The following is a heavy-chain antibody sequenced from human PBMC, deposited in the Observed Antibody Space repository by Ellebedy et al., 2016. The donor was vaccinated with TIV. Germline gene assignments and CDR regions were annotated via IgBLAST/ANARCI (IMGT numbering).Heavy chain of an antibody. CDR2: IKDKADGGTT. CDR3: AAAPAY. Sequence: GESLTISXAASGFTFNNAWMTWVRQAPGKGLEWVGRIKDKADGGTTDYAAAVKDRFTISRDDSKNTLFLQMKSLKIEDTAVYYCAAAPAYWGQGTLVTVSS. CDR1: GFTFNNAW. V-gene: IGHV3-15*01. J-gene: IGHJ4*02.